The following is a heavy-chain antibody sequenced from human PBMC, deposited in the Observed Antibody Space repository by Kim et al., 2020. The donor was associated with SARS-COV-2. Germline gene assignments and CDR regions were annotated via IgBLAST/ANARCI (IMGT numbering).Heavy chain of an antibody. V-gene: IGHV3-23*01. J-gene: IGHJ4*02. CDR2: ISGSGDST. D-gene: IGHD6-6*01. CDR3: AKDFAARNTFDY. Sequence: GGSLRLSCAASGFIFNNYAMTWVRQAPGKGLEWVSLISGSGDSTFYADSVNGRFTISRDNSNSTLYLQINSLRAEDTAIDYCAKDFAARNTFDYFGQGAL. CDR1: GFIFNNYA.